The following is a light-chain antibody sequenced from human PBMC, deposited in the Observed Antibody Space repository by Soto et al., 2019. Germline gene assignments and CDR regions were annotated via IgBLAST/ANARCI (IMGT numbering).Light chain of an antibody. V-gene: IGKV3-15*01. J-gene: IGKJ1*01. CDR2: GAS. CDR1: QSVSSN. Sequence: IVMTQSPATLSVSPVERAILSCRASQSVSSNLAWYQQKPGQAPRLLIYGASTRATDIPARFSGSGSGTEFTLTISSLQSEDFAVYYCQQYNNWPLTFGQGTKVAI. CDR3: QQYNNWPLT.